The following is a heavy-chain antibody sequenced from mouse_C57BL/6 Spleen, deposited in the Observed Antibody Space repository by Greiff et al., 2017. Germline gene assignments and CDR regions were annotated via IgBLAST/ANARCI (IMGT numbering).Heavy chain of an antibody. V-gene: IGHV1-59*01. CDR1: GYTFTSYW. CDR3: ARREGYSNFFAC. D-gene: IGHD2-5*01. CDR2: IDPSDSYT. Sequence: VQLQQPGAELVRPGTSVKLSCKASGYTFTSYWMHWVKQRPGQGLEWIGVIDPSDSYTNYNQKFKGKATLTVDTSSSTAYMQLSSLTSEDSAVYYCARREGYSNFFACWGQGTLVTVSA. J-gene: IGHJ3*01.